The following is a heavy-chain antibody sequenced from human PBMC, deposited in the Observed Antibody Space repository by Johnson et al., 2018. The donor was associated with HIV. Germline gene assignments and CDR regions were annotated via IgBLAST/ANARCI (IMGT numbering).Heavy chain of an antibody. V-gene: IGHV3-30-3*01. CDR2: ISYDGSNK. Sequence: QVQLVESGGGVVQPGRSLRLSCAASGFTFSSYAMHWVRQAPGKGLEWVAVISYDGSNKYYADSVKGRFTISRDNSKNTLYLQMNSLRAEDTAVYYCARFVGARVGHHNAFDIWGQGTMVTVSS. D-gene: IGHD3-16*01. CDR1: GFTFSSYA. J-gene: IGHJ3*02. CDR3: ARFVGARVGHHNAFDI.